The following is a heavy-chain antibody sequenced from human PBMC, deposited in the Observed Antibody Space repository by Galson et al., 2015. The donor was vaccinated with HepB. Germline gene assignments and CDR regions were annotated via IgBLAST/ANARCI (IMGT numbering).Heavy chain of an antibody. CDR2: IYYSGST. CDR3: ASENRERYCGGDCYSFVPGSGGLFDY. Sequence: ETLSLTCTVSGGSISSSSYYWGWIRQPPGKGLEWIGSIYYSGSTYYNPSLKSRATISVDTSKNQFSLKLSSVTAADTAVYYCASENRERYCGGDCYSFVPGSGGLFDYWGQGTLVTVSS. J-gene: IGHJ4*02. D-gene: IGHD2-21*02. CDR1: GGSISSSSYY. V-gene: IGHV4-39*01.